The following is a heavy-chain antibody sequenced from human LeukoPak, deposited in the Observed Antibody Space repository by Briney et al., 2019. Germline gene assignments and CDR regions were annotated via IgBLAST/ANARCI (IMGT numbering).Heavy chain of an antibody. Sequence: ASVKVSCKASGYTFTDYYMHWVRQAPGQGLERMGWIYPNSGATKYAQKFQGRVTMTRDTSISTAYMELSRLSSDDTAVYYCARDDAVLPGAYFDYWGQGTLVTVSS. J-gene: IGHJ4*02. CDR1: GYTFTDYY. V-gene: IGHV1-2*02. D-gene: IGHD1-1*01. CDR3: ARDDAVLPGAYFDY. CDR2: IYPNSGAT.